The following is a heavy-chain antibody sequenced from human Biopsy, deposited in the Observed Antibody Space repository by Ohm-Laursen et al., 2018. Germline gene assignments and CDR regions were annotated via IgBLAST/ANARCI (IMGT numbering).Heavy chain of an antibody. CDR1: GYTFTGKY. CDR3: AKGQDLRGGAEYFQH. J-gene: IGHJ1*01. V-gene: IGHV1-2*02. CDR2: INPHSGTT. Sequence: ASVTVSCTASGYTFTGKYLHWVRQVPGQGLEWMGWINPHSGTTKFAQDFQGRVTMTRDTSITTAYIELRRLRSDDTAVYYCAKGQDLRGGAEYFQHWGQGALVTVSS. D-gene: IGHD2-15*01.